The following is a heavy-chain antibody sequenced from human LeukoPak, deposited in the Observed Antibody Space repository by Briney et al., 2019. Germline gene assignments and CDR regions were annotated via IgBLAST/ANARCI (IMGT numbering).Heavy chain of an antibody. CDR3: ARDLGIAAAGISLGY. CDR1: GYFISSGYH. V-gene: IGHV4-38-2*02. J-gene: IGHJ4*02. CDR2: IYHGGNT. Sequence: PSETLSLTCLVSGYFISSGYHWDWIRQPPGKGLEWIGSIYHGGNTYYNPSLKSRVTISVDKSKNQFSLKLSSVTAADTAVYYCARDLGIAAAGISLGYWGQGTLVTVSS. D-gene: IGHD6-13*01.